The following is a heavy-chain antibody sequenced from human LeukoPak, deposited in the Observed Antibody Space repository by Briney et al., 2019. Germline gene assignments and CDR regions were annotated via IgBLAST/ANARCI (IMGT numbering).Heavy chain of an antibody. J-gene: IGHJ5*02. Sequence: GRSLRLSCAASGFTFSSYAMHWVRQAPGKGLEWVAVVSYDGSNKYYADSVKGRFTISRDNSKNSLYLQMNSLRAEDTAVYYCARHDYVWGSWPKNWFDPWGQGTLVTVSS. V-gene: IGHV3-30*04. CDR1: GFTFSSYA. CDR2: VSYDGSNK. CDR3: ARHDYVWGSWPKNWFDP. D-gene: IGHD3-16*01.